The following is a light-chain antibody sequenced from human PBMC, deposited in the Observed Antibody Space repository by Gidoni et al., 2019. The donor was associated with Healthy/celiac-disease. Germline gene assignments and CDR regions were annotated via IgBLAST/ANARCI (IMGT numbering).Light chain of an antibody. CDR2: GAS. Sequence: IVMTHSPATLSVSPGERATLSCRASQSVSSNLAWYQQKPGQAPRLLIYGASTRATGIPARFSGSGSGTEFTLTISSLQSEDFAVYYCQQYNNWPPTFGQGTKVEIK. J-gene: IGKJ1*01. V-gene: IGKV3-15*01. CDR3: QQYNNWPPT. CDR1: QSVSSN.